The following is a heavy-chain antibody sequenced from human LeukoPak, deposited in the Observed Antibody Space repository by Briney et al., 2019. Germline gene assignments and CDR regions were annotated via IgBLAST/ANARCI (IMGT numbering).Heavy chain of an antibody. D-gene: IGHD3-10*01. CDR1: GFTFSSYS. CDR2: ISSSSYI. CDR3: ASMVRGSIDY. V-gene: IGHV3-21*01. J-gene: IGHJ4*02. Sequence: GGSLRLSCAASGFTFSSYSMTWVRQAPGRGLEWVSSISSSSYIYYADSVKGRFTISRDNAKNSLYLQMNSLRAEDTAVYYCASMVRGSIDYWGQGTLVTVSS.